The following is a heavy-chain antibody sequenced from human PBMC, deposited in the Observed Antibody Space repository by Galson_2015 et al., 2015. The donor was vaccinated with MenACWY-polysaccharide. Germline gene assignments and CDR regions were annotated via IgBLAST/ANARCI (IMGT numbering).Heavy chain of an antibody. CDR3: AKREARNSGPFDL. CDR2: MTYDGSDQ. Sequence: SLRLSCAASGFSFSSYGMHWVRQAPGKGLEWVTYMTYDGSDQNYARSVRGRSTISRDNSKSMLYLQMESLRPEDTAVYYCAKREARNSGPFDLWGQGALVTVSS. V-gene: IGHV3-30*18. D-gene: IGHD6-19*01. CDR1: GFSFSSYG. J-gene: IGHJ4*02.